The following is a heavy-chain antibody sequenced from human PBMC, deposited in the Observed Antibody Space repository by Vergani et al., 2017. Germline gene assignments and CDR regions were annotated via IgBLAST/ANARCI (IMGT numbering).Heavy chain of an antibody. D-gene: IGHD2-8*01. CDR1: GFTFSNFS. CDR3: ARDCTSGGCPDNYGMDV. J-gene: IGHJ6*02. CDR2: IGSSGPYI. V-gene: IGHV3-21*06. Sequence: VQLVESGGGVVQPGGSLRLSCGASGFTFSNFSMSWVRQAPGKGLEWFAFIGSSGPYINYADSVKGRFIISRDNTNNSLFLQLRSLRAEDAAVYYCARDCTSGGCPDNYGMDVWGQGATVTVSS.